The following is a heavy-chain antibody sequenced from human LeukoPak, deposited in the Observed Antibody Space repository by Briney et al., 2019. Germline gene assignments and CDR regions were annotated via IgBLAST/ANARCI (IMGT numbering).Heavy chain of an antibody. Sequence: GGSLRLSCAASGFTFSSYEMNWVRQAPGKGLEWVSYISSSGGTIYYADSVKGRFTISRDNAKNSLYLQMNSLRAEDTAVYYCAAEIRGGGYYIAFDIWGQGTMVTVSS. D-gene: IGHD1-26*01. J-gene: IGHJ3*02. CDR2: ISSSGGTI. CDR3: AAEIRGGGYYIAFDI. CDR1: GFTFSSYE. V-gene: IGHV3-48*03.